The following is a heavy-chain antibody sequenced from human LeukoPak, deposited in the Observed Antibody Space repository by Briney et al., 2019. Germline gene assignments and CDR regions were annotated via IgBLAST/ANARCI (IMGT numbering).Heavy chain of an antibody. Sequence: SCAASGFTFSSYSMTWVRQAPGKGLEWVSYISSTSSTIYYADSVKGRFTISRDHAKNSLYLQMNSLRAEDTAVYYCARYSSGALVYWGQGTLVTVSS. CDR3: ARYSSGALVY. V-gene: IGHV3-48*01. CDR2: ISSTSSTI. CDR1: GFTFSSYS. D-gene: IGHD5-18*01. J-gene: IGHJ4*02.